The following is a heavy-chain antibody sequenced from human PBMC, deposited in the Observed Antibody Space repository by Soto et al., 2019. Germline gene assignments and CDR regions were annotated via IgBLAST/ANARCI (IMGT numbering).Heavy chain of an antibody. V-gene: IGHV4-59*12. CDR3: AREVSGIQAFDY. Sequence: TSETLSLTCTVSGGSISSYYWSWIRQPPGKGLEWIGYMYYSGSTKYNPSLKSRVTTSVDTSKNQFSLKLSSVTAADTAVYYCAREVSGIQAFDYWGQGTLVTVSS. D-gene: IGHD1-20*01. CDR1: GGSISSYY. J-gene: IGHJ4*02. CDR2: MYYSGST.